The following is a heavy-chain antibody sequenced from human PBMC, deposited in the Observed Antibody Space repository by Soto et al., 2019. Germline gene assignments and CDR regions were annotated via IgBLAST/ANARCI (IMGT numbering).Heavy chain of an antibody. J-gene: IGHJ4*02. V-gene: IGHV1-3*01. Sequence: ASVKVSCKASGYTFTSYAMHWVRQAPGQRLEWMGWINAGNGNTKYSQKFQGRVTITRDTSASTAYMELSSLRSEDTAVYYCAGEGYSSGWYPTSDDWAQGTLVTVSS. CDR1: GYTFTSYA. D-gene: IGHD6-19*01. CDR3: AGEGYSSGWYPTSDD. CDR2: INAGNGNT.